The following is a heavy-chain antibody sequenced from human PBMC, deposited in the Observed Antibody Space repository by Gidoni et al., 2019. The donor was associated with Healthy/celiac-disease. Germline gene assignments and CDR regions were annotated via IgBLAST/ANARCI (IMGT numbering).Heavy chain of an antibody. CDR2: ISYDGSNK. D-gene: IGHD6-13*01. Sequence: QVQLVASGGGVVQPGRSLRLSCAASGFTFSRYAMHWVRQAPGKGLEWVAVISYDGSNKYYADYVKGRFTISRDKTKNTLYLQMNSMRAEDTAVYYCARGRDQERYSSSFDAFDIWGQGTMVTVFS. J-gene: IGHJ3*02. CDR1: GFTFSRYA. CDR3: ARGRDQERYSSSFDAFDI. V-gene: IGHV3-30*16.